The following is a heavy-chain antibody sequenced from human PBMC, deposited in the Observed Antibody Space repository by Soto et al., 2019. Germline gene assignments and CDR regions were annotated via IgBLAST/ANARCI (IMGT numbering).Heavy chain of an antibody. CDR1: GFTFGDYA. V-gene: IGHV3-49*03. J-gene: IGHJ6*04. CDR3: TNELFPSVKGYYLYHYGMEV. D-gene: IGHD1-26*01. CDR2: IRSKAYGGTT. Sequence: GGSLRLSCTASGFTFGDYAMSWFRQAPGKGLEWVGFIRSKAYGGTTEYAASVKGRFTISRDDSKSIAYLQMNSLKTEDTAVYYFTNELFPSVKGYYLYHYGMEVWGKATTVNVSS.